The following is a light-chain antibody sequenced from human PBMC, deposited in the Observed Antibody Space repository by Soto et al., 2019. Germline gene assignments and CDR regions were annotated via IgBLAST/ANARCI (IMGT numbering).Light chain of an antibody. CDR3: QQYDNLPFT. V-gene: IGKV1-33*01. Sequence: DIQMTQSPSSLSASVGDRVTITCQASQDISNYLNWYQQKPGKAPKLLIYDASNLETGVPSRFSGSGSGTDFTFTIIGLQPEEIATYYCQQYDNLPFTFGPGTKVDIK. CDR2: DAS. CDR1: QDISNY. J-gene: IGKJ3*01.